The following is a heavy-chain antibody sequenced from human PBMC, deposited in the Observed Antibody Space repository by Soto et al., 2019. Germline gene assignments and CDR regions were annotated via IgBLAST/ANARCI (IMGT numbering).Heavy chain of an antibody. CDR2: IKEDGSEK. Sequence: EVQLVESGGGLVQVGGSLRLSCAASGFSFSTYWMTWVRQAPGKGLEWVANIKEDGSEKHYVDSVKGRFTISRDNAKQSRYLQMNSLGAEDTGVYYCADSGSYTDVWGKGTTVTVSS. D-gene: IGHD5-12*01. CDR3: ADSGSYTDV. J-gene: IGHJ6*03. V-gene: IGHV3-7*01. CDR1: GFSFSTYW.